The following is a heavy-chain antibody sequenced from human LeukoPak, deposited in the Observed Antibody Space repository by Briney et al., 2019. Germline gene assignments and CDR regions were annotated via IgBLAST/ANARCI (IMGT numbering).Heavy chain of an antibody. CDR3: ARGIVDAFDI. CDR2: ISSNGGST. J-gene: IGHJ3*02. CDR1: GFTFSSYA. V-gene: IGHV3-64*01. Sequence: PGGPLSLSCAASGFTFSSYAMHWVRQAPGKGLEYVSAISSNGGSTHYANSVKGRFTISRDNSKNTLYLQMGSLRAEDMAVYYCARGIVDAFDIWGQGTMVTVSS. D-gene: IGHD3-16*02.